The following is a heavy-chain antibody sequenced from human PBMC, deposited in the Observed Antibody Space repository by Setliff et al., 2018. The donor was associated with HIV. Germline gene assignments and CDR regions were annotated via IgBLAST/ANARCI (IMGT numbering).Heavy chain of an antibody. D-gene: IGHD3-22*01. CDR1: GDSISSYY. CDR2: IYYSGST. Sequence: PSETLSLTCTVSGDSISSYYWSWIRQPPGKGLEWIGYIYYSGSTNYNPSLKSRVTISLDMSKNQLSLRLSSVTAADTAVYYCARQIWNESPGYGFDPWGQGTLVTVSS. V-gene: IGHV4-59*08. CDR3: ARQIWNESPGYGFDP. J-gene: IGHJ5*02.